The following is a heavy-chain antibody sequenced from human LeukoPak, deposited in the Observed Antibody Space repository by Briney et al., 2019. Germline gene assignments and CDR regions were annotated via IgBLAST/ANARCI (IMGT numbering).Heavy chain of an antibody. V-gene: IGHV4-4*07. CDR3: ARDCPYDSSGYYFPWFDP. J-gene: IGHJ5*02. CDR2: IYTSGST. Sequence: SETLSLTCTVFGGYISSYYWSWIRQPAGKGLEWIGRIYTSGSTNYIPSLKSRVTMSVDTSKNQFSLKLSSVTAADTAVYYCARDCPYDSSGYYFPWFDPWGQGTLVTVSS. D-gene: IGHD3-22*01. CDR1: GGYISSYY.